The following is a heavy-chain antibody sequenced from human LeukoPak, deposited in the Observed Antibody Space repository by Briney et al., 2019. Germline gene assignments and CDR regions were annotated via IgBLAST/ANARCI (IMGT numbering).Heavy chain of an antibody. Sequence: SETLSLTCAVYGGSFSGYYWGWIRQPPGKGLEWIGEINHSGSTNYNPSLKSRVTISVDTSKNQFSLKLSSVTAADTAVYYCAIWYSSGYYRFDYWGQGTLVTVSS. CDR2: INHSGST. D-gene: IGHD3-22*01. V-gene: IGHV4-34*01. CDR1: GGSFSGYY. J-gene: IGHJ4*02. CDR3: AIWYSSGYYRFDY.